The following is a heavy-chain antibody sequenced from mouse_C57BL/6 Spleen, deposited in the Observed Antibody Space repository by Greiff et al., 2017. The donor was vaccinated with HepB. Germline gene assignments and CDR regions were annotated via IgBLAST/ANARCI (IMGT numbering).Heavy chain of an antibody. J-gene: IGHJ3*01. Sequence: VQLVESGPELVKPGASVKISCKASGYAFSSSWMNWVKQRPGKGLEWIGRIYPGDGDTNYNGKFKGKATLTADKSSSTAYMQLSSLTSEDSAVYFCARGNSSGYAWFAYWGQGTLVTVSA. CDR1: GYAFSSSW. V-gene: IGHV1-82*01. D-gene: IGHD3-2*02. CDR2: IYPGDGDT. CDR3: ARGNSSGYAWFAY.